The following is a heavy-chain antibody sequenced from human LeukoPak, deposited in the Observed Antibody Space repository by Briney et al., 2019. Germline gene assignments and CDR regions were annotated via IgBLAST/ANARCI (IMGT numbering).Heavy chain of an antibody. CDR2: IYYSGST. Sequence: SSETLSLTCAVYGGSFSGYYWSWIRQPPGKGLEWIGYIYYSGSTNYNPSLKSRVTISVDTSKNQFSLKLSSVTAADTAVYYCASIDYYGSGSYYLRFDYWGQGTLVTVSS. CDR3: ASIDYYGSGSYYLRFDY. D-gene: IGHD3-10*01. CDR1: GGSFSGYY. V-gene: IGHV4-59*01. J-gene: IGHJ4*02.